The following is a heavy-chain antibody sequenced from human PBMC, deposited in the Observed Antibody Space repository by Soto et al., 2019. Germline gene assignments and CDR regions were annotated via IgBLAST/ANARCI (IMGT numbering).Heavy chain of an antibody. Sequence: EVQLVESGGGLVQPGESLRLSCAVSGFTFSNYSINWVRQAPGKGLEWLSYISNNSSVKYYADSVKGRFTISRDNAKNSLYLQRNSLRDDDTAVYYCARDRDAYCSKGVCSGPYFDYWGRGTLVTVSS. V-gene: IGHV3-48*02. D-gene: IGHD2-8*01. CDR2: ISNNSSVK. CDR3: ARDRDAYCSKGVCSGPYFDY. J-gene: IGHJ4*02. CDR1: GFTFSNYS.